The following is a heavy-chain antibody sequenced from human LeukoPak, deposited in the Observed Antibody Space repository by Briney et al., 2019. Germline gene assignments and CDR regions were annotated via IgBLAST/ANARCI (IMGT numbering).Heavy chain of an antibody. J-gene: IGHJ1*01. CDR1: GGSLSSSSYY. Sequence: SETLSLTCTVSGGSLSSSSYYWGWIRPPPGRGLEWIGSIYHSEGTFYNPSLKSRVTISVDTSKNQFSLKLNSLTAADTAVYYCASRLAAAAAEYFQHWGQGTLVTVSS. D-gene: IGHD6-25*01. CDR2: IYHSEGT. CDR3: ASRLAAAAAEYFQH. V-gene: IGHV4-39*01.